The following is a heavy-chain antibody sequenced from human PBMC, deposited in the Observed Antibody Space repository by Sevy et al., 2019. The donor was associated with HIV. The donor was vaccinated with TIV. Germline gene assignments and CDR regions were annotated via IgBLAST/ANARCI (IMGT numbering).Heavy chain of an antibody. CDR2: IWSDGAYQ. V-gene: IGHV3-33*01. Sequence: GGYLRLSCTTSGFTFSAYAMHWVRQAPGKGLEWVAIIWSDGAYQYHGDSVKGRFTISRYNSKNTLYLQMNSLRVEDTAVYYCARGGYYYDHAAYYAFDSWGQGTLVTVSS. CDR3: ARGGYYYDHAAYYAFDS. D-gene: IGHD3-22*01. CDR1: GFTFSAYA. J-gene: IGHJ4*02.